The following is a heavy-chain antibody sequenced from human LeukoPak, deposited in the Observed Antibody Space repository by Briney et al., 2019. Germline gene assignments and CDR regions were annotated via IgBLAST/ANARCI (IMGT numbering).Heavy chain of an antibody. V-gene: IGHV3-30-3*01. CDR3: AKVYDSSGYYSFFDY. CDR2: ISFDGSNK. J-gene: IGHJ4*02. Sequence: GRSLRLSCAASGFTFSSYAMDWVRQAPGKGLEWVAVISFDGSNKYYADSVKGRFTISRDNSKNTLYLQMNSLRAEDTAVYYCAKVYDSSGYYSFFDYWGQGTLVTVSS. D-gene: IGHD3-22*01. CDR1: GFTFSSYA.